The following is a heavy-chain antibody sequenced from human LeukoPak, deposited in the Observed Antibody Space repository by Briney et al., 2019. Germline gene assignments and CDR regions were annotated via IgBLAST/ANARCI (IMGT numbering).Heavy chain of an antibody. CDR3: AKKISGYDYNYYYGMDV. CDR2: IGGGGGST. D-gene: IGHD5-12*01. CDR1: GFTFSSYW. J-gene: IGHJ6*02. Sequence: GGSLRLSCAASGFTFSSYWMHWVRQAPGKGLEWVSTIGGGGGSTYHADSVKGRFTISRDDSKNTLYLQMNSLRAEDTAVYYCAKKISGYDYNYYYGMDVWGQGTTVTVSS. V-gene: IGHV3-23*01.